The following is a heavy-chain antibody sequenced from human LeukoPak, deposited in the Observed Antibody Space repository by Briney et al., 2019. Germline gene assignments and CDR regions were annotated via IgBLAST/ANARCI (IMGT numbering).Heavy chain of an antibody. Sequence: ASVKVSCKASGYTFTGYYMHWLRQAPGQGLEWMGWINPNSGGTNYAQKFQGRVTMTRDTSISTAYMELSRLRSDDTAVYYCARDIYDSSGYYYFQHWGQGTLVTVSS. CDR1: GYTFTGYY. D-gene: IGHD3-22*01. CDR3: ARDIYDSSGYYYFQH. CDR2: INPNSGGT. V-gene: IGHV1-2*02. J-gene: IGHJ1*01.